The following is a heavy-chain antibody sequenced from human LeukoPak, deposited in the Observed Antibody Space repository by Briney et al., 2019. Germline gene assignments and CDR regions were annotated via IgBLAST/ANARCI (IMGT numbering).Heavy chain of an antibody. V-gene: IGHV5-51*01. J-gene: IGHJ3*02. Sequence: GESLKISCQGSGYSFTSYWIGWVRQMPGKGLEWMGIIYPGDSDTRYSPSFQGQVTISADKSISTAYLQWSSLKASDTAMYYCASEGRYSYGYTLAFDIWGQGTMVTVSS. CDR1: GYSFTSYW. CDR3: ASEGRYSYGYTLAFDI. D-gene: IGHD5-18*01. CDR2: IYPGDSDT.